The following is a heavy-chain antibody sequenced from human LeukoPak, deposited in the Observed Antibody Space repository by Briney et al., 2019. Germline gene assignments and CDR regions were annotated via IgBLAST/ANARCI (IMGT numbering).Heavy chain of an antibody. D-gene: IGHD2-15*01. V-gene: IGHV1-2*02. J-gene: IGHJ4*02. Sequence: GASVKVSCKASGYTFTGYYMHWVRQAPGQGLEWMGWINPNSGGTDYAQKFQGRDTMTRDTSISTAYMELSRLRSDDTAVYYCAREAEYCSGGSCYYRSFDYWGQGTLVTVSS. CDR1: GYTFTGYY. CDR3: AREAEYCSGGSCYYRSFDY. CDR2: INPNSGGT.